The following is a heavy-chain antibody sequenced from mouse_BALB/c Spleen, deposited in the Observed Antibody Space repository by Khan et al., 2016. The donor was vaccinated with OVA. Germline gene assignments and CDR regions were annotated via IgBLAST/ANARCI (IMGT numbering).Heavy chain of an antibody. CDR2: IWAGGST. J-gene: IGHJ1*01. CDR3: ARDLGSSHWYFDV. D-gene: IGHD1-1*01. Sequence: HVQLQQSGPGLVAPSQSLSITCTVSGFSLTSYGVHWVRQPPGKGLEWLGVIWAGGSTNYNSALRSRLSINKDNSKSQVFLKMNNLQTDDTAIYCCARDLGSSHWYFDVWGAGTTVTVSS. V-gene: IGHV2-9*02. CDR1: GFSLTSYG.